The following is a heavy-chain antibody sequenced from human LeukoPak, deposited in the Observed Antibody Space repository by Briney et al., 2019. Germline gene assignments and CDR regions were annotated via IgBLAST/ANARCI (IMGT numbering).Heavy chain of an antibody. D-gene: IGHD3-22*01. CDR1: GYSISSGYY. Sequence: SETLSLTCAVSGYSISSGYYWGWIRQPPGKGLEWIGSIYHSGSTYYNPSLKSRVTISVDTSKNQVSLKLSSVAAADTAVYYCARDGSSSAYYYDSFDIWGQGTMVTVSS. V-gene: IGHV4-38-2*02. CDR3: ARDGSSSAYYYDSFDI. CDR2: IYHSGST. J-gene: IGHJ3*02.